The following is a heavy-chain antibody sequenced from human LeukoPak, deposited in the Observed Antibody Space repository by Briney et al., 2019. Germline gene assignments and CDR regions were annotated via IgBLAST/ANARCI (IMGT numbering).Heavy chain of an antibody. Sequence: GGSLRLSCAASGFTYSDYAVHWVRQAPGKGLEWMAIVSSDGSKENHADSVKGRFTISRDNSKNTLYLHMNSLRVEDTAVYYCARGGYSGYDFIVFAFDIWGQGTMVTVSS. CDR2: VSSDGSKE. J-gene: IGHJ3*02. D-gene: IGHD5-12*01. CDR3: ARGGYSGYDFIVFAFDI. CDR1: GFTYSDYA. V-gene: IGHV3-30*04.